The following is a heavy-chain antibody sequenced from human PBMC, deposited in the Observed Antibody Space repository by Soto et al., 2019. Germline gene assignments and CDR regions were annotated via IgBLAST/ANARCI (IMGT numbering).Heavy chain of an antibody. J-gene: IGHJ6*02. CDR1: GFTFSSYG. Sequence: QVQLVESGGGVVQPGRSLRLSCAASGFTFSSYGMHWVRQAPGKGLEWVAVISYDGSNKYYADSVKGRFTISRDNSKNTLYLQMNSLRAEDTAVYYCAQKETYYSNYGGGMDVWGQGTTVTVSS. D-gene: IGHD4-4*01. CDR2: ISYDGSNK. V-gene: IGHV3-30*18. CDR3: AQKETYYSNYGGGMDV.